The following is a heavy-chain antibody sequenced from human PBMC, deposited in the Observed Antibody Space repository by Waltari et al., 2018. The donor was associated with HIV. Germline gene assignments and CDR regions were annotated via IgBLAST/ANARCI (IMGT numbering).Heavy chain of an antibody. D-gene: IGHD6-19*01. CDR3: ARSSVPVGPLYGMDV. CDR1: GFTFRSFS. J-gene: IGHJ6*02. V-gene: IGHV3-21*02. Sequence: EMQLVESGGGLVKPGGSLRLSCAASGFTFRSFSMNWVRRAPGKGVEWVSSISTASTYIYYGDSVKCRFTISRDNAKNSLYLQMNSLRAEDTAVYFCARSSVPVGPLYGMDVWGQGTTVTV. CDR2: ISTASTYI.